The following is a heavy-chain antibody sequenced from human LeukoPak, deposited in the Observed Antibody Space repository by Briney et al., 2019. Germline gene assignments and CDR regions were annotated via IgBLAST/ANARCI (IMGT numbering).Heavy chain of an antibody. V-gene: IGHV3-64*02. J-gene: IGHJ6*03. D-gene: IGHD5-12*01. CDR1: GFTFSSYA. Sequence: GGSLRLSCAASGFTFSSYAMHWDRQAPGKGLEYVSAISSNGGSTFYADSVKGRFTISRDNSKNTLYLQMGSLRAEDMAVYYCARVPRRTGYYMDVWGKGTTVTVYS. CDR3: ARVPRRTGYYMDV. CDR2: ISSNGGST.